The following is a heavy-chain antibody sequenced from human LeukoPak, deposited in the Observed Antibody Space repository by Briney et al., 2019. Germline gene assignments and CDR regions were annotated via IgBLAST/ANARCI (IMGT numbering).Heavy chain of an antibody. D-gene: IGHD3-9*01. J-gene: IGHJ4*02. CDR2: IYYSGST. V-gene: IGHV4-59*08. CDR1: GGSISSYY. CDR3: ARPSDILTSFDY. Sequence: SETLSLTCTVSGGSISSYYWSWIRQPTGKALEWIGYIYYSGSTNYNPSLKSRVTISVDTSKNQFSLKLSSVTAADTAVYYCARPSDILTSFDYWGQGTLVTVSS.